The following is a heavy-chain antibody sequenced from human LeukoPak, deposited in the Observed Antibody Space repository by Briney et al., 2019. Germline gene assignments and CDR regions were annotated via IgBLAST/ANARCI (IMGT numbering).Heavy chain of an antibody. J-gene: IGHJ4*02. CDR2: ISGSGGST. D-gene: IGHD6-19*01. Sequence: GGSLRLSCAASGFTFSSYGMSWVRQAPGKGLEWVSAISGSGGSTYYADSVKGRFTISRGNSKNTLYLQMNSLRAEDTAVYYCAKGRYSSGWYGPNHFDYWGQGTLVTVSS. CDR1: GFTFSSYG. V-gene: IGHV3-23*01. CDR3: AKGRYSSGWYGPNHFDY.